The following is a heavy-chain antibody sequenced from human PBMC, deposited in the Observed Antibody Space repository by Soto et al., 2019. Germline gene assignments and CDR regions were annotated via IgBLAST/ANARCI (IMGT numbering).Heavy chain of an antibody. D-gene: IGHD5-12*01. CDR2: IDPKSGDT. V-gene: IGHV1-2*02. CDR3: XXXSVDVPE. Sequence: QLVQSGAEVKKPGASVKVSCKTSGPTFIVSYIHWVRQAPGQGLEWMGWIDPKSGDTTYEQKFLGRVTMTRDTSINTAYMEVNTLTXDDXALYXXXXXSVDVPEWGQGTLITVSS. J-gene: IGHJ4*02. CDR1: GPTFIVSY.